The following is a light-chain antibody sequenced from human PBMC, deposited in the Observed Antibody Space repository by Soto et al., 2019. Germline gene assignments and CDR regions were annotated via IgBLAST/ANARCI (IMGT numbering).Light chain of an antibody. CDR1: SSDVGSYNY. CDR2: EVS. J-gene: IGLJ2*01. CDR3: SSYAGSNNFVV. Sequence: QSALTQPASVSGSPGQSITISCTGTSSDVGSYNYVSWYQQHPGKAPKLMIYEVSTRPSGVSSRFSGSKSGNTASLTISGLQAEDEADYCCSSYAGSNNFVVFGGGTQVTVL. V-gene: IGLV2-14*01.